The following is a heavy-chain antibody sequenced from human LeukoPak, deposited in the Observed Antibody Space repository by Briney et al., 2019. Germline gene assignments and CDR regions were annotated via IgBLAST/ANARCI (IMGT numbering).Heavy chain of an antibody. CDR3: ARDPLVICSSTSCYPDAFDI. Sequence: SQTLSLTCTVSGGSISSGDYYWSWIRQPPGTGLEWIGYIYYSGSTYYNPSLKSRVTISVDTSKNQFSLKLSSVTAADTAVYYCARDPLVICSSTSCYPDAFDIWGQGTMVTVSS. D-gene: IGHD2-2*01. V-gene: IGHV4-30-4*08. CDR1: GGSISSGDYY. CDR2: IYYSGST. J-gene: IGHJ3*02.